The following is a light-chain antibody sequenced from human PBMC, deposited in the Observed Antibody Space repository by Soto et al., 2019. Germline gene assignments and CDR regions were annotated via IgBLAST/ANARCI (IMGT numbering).Light chain of an antibody. V-gene: IGKV3-20*01. Sequence: EIVLTQSPGTLSLSPGERATLSCRAGQSVSSSYLAWYQQKPGQAPRLLIYAASSRATGIPDRFSGSGSGTDFTLTISRLEPEDFAMYYCQQYGSTGLTFGGGTKVEIK. CDR2: AAS. CDR3: QQYGSTGLT. CDR1: QSVSSSY. J-gene: IGKJ4*01.